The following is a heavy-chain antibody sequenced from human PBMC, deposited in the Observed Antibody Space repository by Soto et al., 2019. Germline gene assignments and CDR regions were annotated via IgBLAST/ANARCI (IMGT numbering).Heavy chain of an antibody. CDR1: GGTFSSYA. J-gene: IGHJ6*02. D-gene: IGHD3-9*01. CDR3: ARTYYDILTGYCKGYYYYGMDV. CDR2: IIPIFGTA. V-gene: IGHV1-69*13. Sequence: SVKVSCTASGGTFSSYAISWVRQAPGQGLEWMGGIIPIFGTANYAQKFQGRVTITADESTSTAYMELSSLRSEDTAVYYCARTYYDILTGYCKGYYYYGMDVWGQGTTVTVS.